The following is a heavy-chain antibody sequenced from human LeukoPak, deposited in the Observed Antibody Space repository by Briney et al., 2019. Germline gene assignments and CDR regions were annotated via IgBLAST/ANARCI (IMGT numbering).Heavy chain of an antibody. Sequence: GESLKISCKGSGYSFTSSWIGWVRQMPGKGLEWMGIIYPGDSDTRYSPSFQGQVTISADKSITTAYLQWSSLKASDTAMYYCAAGSYSPYFDYGGQGTLVTVSS. J-gene: IGHJ4*02. CDR2: IYPGDSDT. V-gene: IGHV5-51*01. D-gene: IGHD3-10*01. CDR1: GYSFTSSW. CDR3: AAGSYSPYFDY.